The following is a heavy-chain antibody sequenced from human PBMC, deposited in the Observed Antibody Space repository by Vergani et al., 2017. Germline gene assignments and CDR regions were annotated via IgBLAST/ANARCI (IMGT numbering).Heavy chain of an antibody. CDR1: GGTFSSYA. J-gene: IGHJ4*02. D-gene: IGHD6-19*01. V-gene: IGHV1-69*13. CDR3: SRDPSVAVAGTISDY. Sequence: QVQLVQSGAEVKKPGSSVKVSCKASGGTFSSYAISWVRQAPGQGLEWMGRIIPIFGTANYAQKFQGRVTITADESTSTAYMEMSSLRSEDTAVYYCSRDPSVAVAGTISDYWGQGTLVTVSS. CDR2: IIPIFGTA.